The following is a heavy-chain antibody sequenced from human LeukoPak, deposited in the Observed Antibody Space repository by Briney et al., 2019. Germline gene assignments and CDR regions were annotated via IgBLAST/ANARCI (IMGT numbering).Heavy chain of an antibody. J-gene: IGHJ5*02. CDR3: ARVQSRLSWFDP. CDR1: GGSISGTSYY. Sequence: SETLSLTCTVSGGSISGTSYYWGWIRQPPGKGLEWIGSIYYSGSTYYNPSLKSRVTISVDTSNNQFSLKLSSVTAADTAVYYCARVQSRLSWFDPWGQGTLVTASS. V-gene: IGHV4-39*07. CDR2: IYYSGST.